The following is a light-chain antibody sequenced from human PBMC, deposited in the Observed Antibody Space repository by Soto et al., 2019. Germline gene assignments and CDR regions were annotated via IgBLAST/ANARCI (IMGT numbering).Light chain of an antibody. V-gene: IGLV2-14*03. J-gene: IGLJ2*01. CDR3: SSYTSSSTLVL. Sequence: QSVLTQPASVSGSPGQSITISCTGTSSDVGGYNYVSWYQHDPGKAPQLIIYDVSDRPSGVSNRFSGSKSGNTASLTISGLQAEDEADYYCSSYTSSSTLVLFGGGTKVTVL. CDR1: SSDVGGYNY. CDR2: DVS.